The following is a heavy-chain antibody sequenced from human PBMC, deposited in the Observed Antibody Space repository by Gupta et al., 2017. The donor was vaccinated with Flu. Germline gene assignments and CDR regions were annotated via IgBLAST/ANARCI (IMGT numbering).Heavy chain of an antibody. J-gene: IGHJ4*02. CDR1: GGSISSSSYY. CDR3: ARSRVGYDILTGYYMPRYFDY. D-gene: IGHD3-9*01. Sequence: QLQLQESGPGLVKPSETLSLTCTVSGGSISSSSYYWGWIRQPPGKGLEWIGSIYYSGSTYYNPSLKSRVTISVDTSKNQFSLKLSSVTAADTAVYYCARSRVGYDILTGYYMPRYFDYWGQGTLVTVSS. CDR2: IYYSGST. V-gene: IGHV4-39*01.